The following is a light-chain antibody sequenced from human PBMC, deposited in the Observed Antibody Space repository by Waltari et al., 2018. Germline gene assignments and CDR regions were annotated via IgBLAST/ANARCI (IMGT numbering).Light chain of an antibody. CDR1: NIVRKS. Sequence: SYVLTQPPSLSLAPGQTATITCGGNNIVRKSVHWYQQKPGQAPIIVVYDDSDRPSGIPERFSGSNSENTATLTIRSVEAGDEADYYCQVWDINSDHWVFGGGTKLTVL. CDR2: DDS. J-gene: IGLJ3*02. CDR3: QVWDINSDHWV. V-gene: IGLV3-21*02.